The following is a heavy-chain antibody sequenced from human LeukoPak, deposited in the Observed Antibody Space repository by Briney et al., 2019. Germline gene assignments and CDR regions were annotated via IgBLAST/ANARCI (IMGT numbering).Heavy chain of an antibody. V-gene: IGHV4-34*01. CDR2: INHSGST. Sequence: PSETLSLTCAVYGGSFSGYYWSWIRQPPGKGLEWIGEINHSGSTNYNPSLKSRVTISVDTSKSQFSLNLSSVTAADTAVYYCASERPATENWFFDLWGRGTLVTVSS. CDR3: ASERPATENWFFDL. J-gene: IGHJ2*01. D-gene: IGHD1-26*01. CDR1: GGSFSGYY.